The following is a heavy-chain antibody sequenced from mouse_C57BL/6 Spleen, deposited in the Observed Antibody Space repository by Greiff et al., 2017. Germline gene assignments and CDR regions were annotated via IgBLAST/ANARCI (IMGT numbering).Heavy chain of an antibody. CDR3: ARKGDGNYEFAY. Sequence: QVQLQQPGAELVKPGASVKLSCTASGYPFTSYWMHCVKQRPGQGLEWIGMIHPNSGSTNYNEKFTSKATLTVDKSSSTAYMQLSSLTSEDSAVYYCARKGDGNYEFAYWGQGTLVTVSA. CDR1: GYPFTSYW. D-gene: IGHD2-1*01. CDR2: IHPNSGST. J-gene: IGHJ3*01. V-gene: IGHV1-64*01.